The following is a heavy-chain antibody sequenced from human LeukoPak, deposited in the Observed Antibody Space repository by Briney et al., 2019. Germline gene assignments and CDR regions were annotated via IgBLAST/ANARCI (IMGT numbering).Heavy chain of an antibody. D-gene: IGHD6-13*01. J-gene: IGHJ4*02. CDR1: GGSISSSSYY. V-gene: IGHV4-39*01. CDR3: ARIDSSSLDY. CDR2: IYYSGST. Sequence: PSETLSLTCTVSGGSISSSSYYWGWIRQPPGKGLEWIGSIYYSGSTYYNPSLKSRVTISVDTSKNQFSLKRSSVTAADTAVYYCARIDSSSLDYWGQGTLVTVSS.